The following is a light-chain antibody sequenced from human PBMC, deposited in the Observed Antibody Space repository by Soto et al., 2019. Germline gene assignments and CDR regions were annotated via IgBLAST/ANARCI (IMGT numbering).Light chain of an antibody. CDR1: PGGSGW. CDR2: DAS. CDR3: QQYETFSGT. V-gene: IGKV1-5*01. J-gene: IGKJ1*01. Sequence: DNQMTQSPSTLSASVGDTVTVPCPASPGGSGWLAWYQQKPGEAPKLLIYDASALPRGVPSRFSGSGSGTKFTLTIASLQPDDFATYYCQQYETFSGTFGPGTKVEI.